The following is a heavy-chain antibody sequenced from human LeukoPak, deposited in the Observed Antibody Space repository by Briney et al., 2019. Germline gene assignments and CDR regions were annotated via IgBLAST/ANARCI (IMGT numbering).Heavy chain of an antibody. CDR3: ASGRWSDYLDY. CDR1: GFTFSSYW. J-gene: IGHJ4*02. CDR2: SNSDGSST. V-gene: IGHV3-74*01. D-gene: IGHD3-3*01. Sequence: GGSLRLSCAASGFTFSSYWMHWVRQAPGKGLVWVSRSNSDGSSTSYADSVKGRFTISRDNAEKTLYLQMTSLRAEDTAVYYCASGRWSDYLDYWAQGTLVTVSS.